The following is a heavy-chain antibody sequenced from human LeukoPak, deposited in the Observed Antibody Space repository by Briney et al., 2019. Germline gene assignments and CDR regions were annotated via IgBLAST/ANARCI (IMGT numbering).Heavy chain of an antibody. CDR3: ARHRVGATTSGY. CDR1: GGSISSGGYY. Sequence: PSQTLSLTCTVSGGSISSGGYYWSWIRQPPGKGLEWIGYIYHSGSTYYNPSLKSRVTISVDTSKNQFSLKLSSVAAADTAVYYCARHRVGATTSGYWGQGTLVTVSS. V-gene: IGHV4-30-2*01. J-gene: IGHJ4*02. CDR2: IYHSGST. D-gene: IGHD1-26*01.